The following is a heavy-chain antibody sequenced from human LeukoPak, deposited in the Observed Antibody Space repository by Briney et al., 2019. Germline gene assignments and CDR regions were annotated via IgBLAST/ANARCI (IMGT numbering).Heavy chain of an antibody. V-gene: IGHV3-23*01. Sequence: GGSPRLSCEASGMTFSSYAMSWVRQAPGKGLEWVSAIGGYGGSTYYADSVKGRFTISRDNSKNTLYLQMNSLRAEDTAVYYCEKVAVVSGYWYFDLWGRGTLVTVSS. CDR2: IGGYGGST. CDR3: EKVAVVSGYWYFDL. J-gene: IGHJ2*01. CDR1: GMTFSSYA. D-gene: IGHD2-21*02.